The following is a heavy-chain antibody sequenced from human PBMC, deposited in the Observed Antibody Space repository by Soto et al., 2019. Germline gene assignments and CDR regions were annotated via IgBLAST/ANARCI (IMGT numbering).Heavy chain of an antibody. D-gene: IGHD2-15*01. CDR3: ARAAEVGWFDP. V-gene: IGHV1-2*04. CDR1: GYTFTGYY. CDR2: INPNSGGT. J-gene: IGHJ5*02. Sequence: SLKVSCKASGYTFTGYYRHWVRQAPGQGLEWMGWINPNSGGTNYAQKFQGWVTMTRDTSISTAYMELSRLRSDDTAVYYCARAAEVGWFDPWGQGTLVTVSS.